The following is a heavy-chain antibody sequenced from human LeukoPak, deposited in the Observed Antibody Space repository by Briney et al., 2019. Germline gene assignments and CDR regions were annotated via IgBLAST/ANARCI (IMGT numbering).Heavy chain of an antibody. Sequence: GGSLRISCQGSGYSFSRYWISWGRQMPGKSLEWMGRIDPGDSFTKYRPSLEGRVTISADKSLSTVYLQWSSLKASDTAIYYCARDGGGVSTWVSHWGQGTLVTVSS. CDR1: GYSFSRYW. CDR2: IDPGDSFT. D-gene: IGHD3-16*01. J-gene: IGHJ4*02. CDR3: ARDGGGVSTWVSH. V-gene: IGHV5-10-1*01.